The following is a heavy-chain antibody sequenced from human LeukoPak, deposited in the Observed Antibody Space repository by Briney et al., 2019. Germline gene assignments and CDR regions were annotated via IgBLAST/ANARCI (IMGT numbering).Heavy chain of an antibody. D-gene: IGHD6-19*01. CDR3: ARDRSSGWYFRGSADY. Sequence: VASVKVSCKASGYTFTSYGISWVRQAPGQGLEWMGWISAYNGNTNYAQKLQGRVTMTTDTSTSTAYMELRSLRSDDTAVYYCARDRSSGWYFRGSADYWGQGTLVTVSS. CDR2: ISAYNGNT. J-gene: IGHJ4*02. CDR1: GYTFTSYG. V-gene: IGHV1-18*01.